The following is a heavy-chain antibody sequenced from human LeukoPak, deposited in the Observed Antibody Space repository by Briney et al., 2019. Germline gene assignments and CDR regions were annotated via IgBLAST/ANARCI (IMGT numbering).Heavy chain of an antibody. D-gene: IGHD6-19*01. J-gene: IGHJ4*02. Sequence: GGSLRLSCAASGFTFSRYDMDWVRQAPGKGLEWVAVISNDGSNKNYADSVKGRFTISRDNSKNTLYLQMNSLRAEDTAVYYCAREDSSGWYGFDYWGQGTLVTVSS. V-gene: IGHV3-30*03. CDR1: GFTFSRYD. CDR2: ISNDGSNK. CDR3: AREDSSGWYGFDY.